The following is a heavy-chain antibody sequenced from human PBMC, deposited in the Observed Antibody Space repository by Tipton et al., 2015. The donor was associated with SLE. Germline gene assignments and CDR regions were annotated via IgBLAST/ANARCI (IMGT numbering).Heavy chain of an antibody. CDR3: AKDYSGSLNYYYYGLDV. Sequence: SLRLSCVASGFTFSSYAMHWVRQAPGKGLEWVAVIWFDGTDQYYAGSVKGRFTISRDNSKNTLYLQMNSLRAEDTAVYYCAKDYSGSLNYYYYGLDVGGQGTTVTVSS. V-gene: IGHV3-33*06. D-gene: IGHD3-10*01. CDR1: GFTFSSYA. J-gene: IGHJ6*02. CDR2: IWFDGTDQ.